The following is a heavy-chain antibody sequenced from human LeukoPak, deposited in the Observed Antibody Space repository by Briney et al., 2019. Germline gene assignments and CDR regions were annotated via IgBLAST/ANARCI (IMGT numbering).Heavy chain of an antibody. J-gene: IGHJ4*02. Sequence: GASVKVSCKASGYTFTNYGVNWVRQAPGQGLEWMGWISGYNGSTNYAQNLQGRVTMTTDSSTSTAYMELSRLGSDDTAVYYCARDRGYSGYDFPYWGQGTLVTVSS. D-gene: IGHD5-12*01. V-gene: IGHV1-18*01. CDR2: ISGYNGST. CDR3: ARDRGYSGYDFPY. CDR1: GYTFTNYG.